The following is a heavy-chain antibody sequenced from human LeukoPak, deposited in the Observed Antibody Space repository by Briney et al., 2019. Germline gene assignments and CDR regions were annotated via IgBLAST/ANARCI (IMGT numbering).Heavy chain of an antibody. CDR1: GGSISSYY. Sequence: SETLSLTCTVSGGSISSYYWSWIRQPPGKGLEWIGYIYYSGSTNYNPSLKSRVTISVDTSKNQFSLKLSSVTAADTAVYYCARLLWSMFDAFDIWGLGTMVTVSS. V-gene: IGHV4-59*08. CDR2: IYYSGST. D-gene: IGHD2-8*02. J-gene: IGHJ3*02. CDR3: ARLLWSMFDAFDI.